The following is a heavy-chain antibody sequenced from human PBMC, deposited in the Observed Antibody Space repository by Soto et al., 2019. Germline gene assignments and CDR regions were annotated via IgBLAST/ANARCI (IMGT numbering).Heavy chain of an antibody. CDR2: IYYSGST. Sequence: SETLSLTCTVSGGSISSYYWSWIRQPPGKGLKWIGYIYYSGSTNYNPSLKSRVTISVDTSKNQFSLKLSSVTAADTAVYYCARRAGSGWYFDYWGQGTLVTVSS. CDR1: GGSISSYY. CDR3: ARRAGSGWYFDY. V-gene: IGHV4-59*08. D-gene: IGHD6-19*01. J-gene: IGHJ4*02.